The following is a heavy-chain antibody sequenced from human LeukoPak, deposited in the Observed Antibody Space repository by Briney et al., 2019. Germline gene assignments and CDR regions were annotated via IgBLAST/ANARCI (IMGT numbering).Heavy chain of an antibody. CDR3: ARDNSVGDNAWWFDP. Sequence: VASVKVSCKASGYTFTSYYMHWVRQAPGQGLEWMRLINPTGGSTGYAQKFQGRVTMTRDMSTSTDYMELSSLRSEDTAIYYCARDNSVGDNAWWFDPWGQGTLVTVSS. J-gene: IGHJ5*02. V-gene: IGHV1-46*01. D-gene: IGHD1-26*01. CDR2: INPTGGST. CDR1: GYTFTSYY.